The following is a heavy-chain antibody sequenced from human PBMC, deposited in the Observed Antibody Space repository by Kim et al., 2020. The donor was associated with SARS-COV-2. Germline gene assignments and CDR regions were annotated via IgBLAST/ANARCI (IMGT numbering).Heavy chain of an antibody. J-gene: IGHJ4*02. CDR3: ARVPRPSAFSGYYFDY. Sequence: VNGECTISRHNAKNSLYVQMNSLRAEDTAVYYCARVPRPSAFSGYYFDYWGQGTLVTVSS. V-gene: IGHV3-21*01. D-gene: IGHD3-3*01.